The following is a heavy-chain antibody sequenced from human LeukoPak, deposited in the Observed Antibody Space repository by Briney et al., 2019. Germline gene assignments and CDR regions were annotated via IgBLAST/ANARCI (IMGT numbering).Heavy chain of an antibody. D-gene: IGHD6-13*01. Sequence: GGSLRLSCAASGLTFSSSWMHWVRQAPGEGLVWVSRLNSDGSRTNYAESVKGRFIISRDNAKNTLYVQMNSLRIEDTAVYYCAKESSTWRQADTLFDYWGQGILVTVSS. CDR3: AKESSTWRQADTLFDY. CDR1: GLTFSSSW. CDR2: LNSDGSRT. V-gene: IGHV3-74*01. J-gene: IGHJ4*02.